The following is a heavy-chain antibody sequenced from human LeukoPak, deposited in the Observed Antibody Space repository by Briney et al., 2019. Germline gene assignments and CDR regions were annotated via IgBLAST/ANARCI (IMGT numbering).Heavy chain of an antibody. V-gene: IGHV3-30*02. CDR3: AKMPPSRYGSGAYFDY. CDR1: GFTFSSYG. CDR2: IRYDGSNK. J-gene: IGHJ4*02. D-gene: IGHD3-10*01. Sequence: GGSLRLSCAASGFTFSSYGMHWVRQAPGKGLEWVAFIRYDGSNKYYADSVKGRFTISRDNSKNTLYLQMNSLRAEDTAVYYCAKMPPSRYGSGAYFDYWGQGALVTVSS.